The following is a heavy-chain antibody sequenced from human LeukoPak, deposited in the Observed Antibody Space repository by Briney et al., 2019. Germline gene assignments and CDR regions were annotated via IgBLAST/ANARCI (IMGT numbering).Heavy chain of an antibody. D-gene: IGHD1-14*01. Sequence: GGSLRLSCVASGFTFSSCGFNWVRQAPGKGLEWVSSIGPTGTDRYYADSVRGRFTISRDNAKNSMYLQMDSLRDEDTAVYCATETIGRHYDYWGQGTLLTVSS. CDR3: ATETIGRHYDY. CDR1: GFTFSSCG. V-gene: IGHV3-21*01. CDR2: IGPTGTDR. J-gene: IGHJ4*02.